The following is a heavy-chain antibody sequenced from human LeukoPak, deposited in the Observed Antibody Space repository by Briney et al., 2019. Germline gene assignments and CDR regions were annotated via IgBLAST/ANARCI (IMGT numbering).Heavy chain of an antibody. CDR1: GFTFRSIG. CDR3: ARASSSGWSYFDS. Sequence: PGGSLRLSCAASGFTFRSIGMHWVRQAPGKGLEWVAVIWSDGSNKYYADSVKGRFTISRDNSKNTLHLQVNSLRAEDTAVYYCARASSSGWSYFDSWGQGTRVTVSS. V-gene: IGHV3-33*01. D-gene: IGHD6-19*01. CDR2: IWSDGSNK. J-gene: IGHJ4*02.